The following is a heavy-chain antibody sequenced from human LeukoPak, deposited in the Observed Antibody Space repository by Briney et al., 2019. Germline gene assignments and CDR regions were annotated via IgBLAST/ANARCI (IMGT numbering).Heavy chain of an antibody. J-gene: IGHJ5*02. CDR2: IYYSGST. D-gene: IGHD5-18*01. V-gene: IGHV4-59*11. Sequence: SETLSLTCIVSGGSINSHYWSWIRQPPGKGLEWIGNIYYSGSTKYNPSLKSRVTISVDRSQNQFSLKMASVTAADTAVYYCARGTAMVTLGTWGQGTPVIVSS. CDR1: GGSINSHY. CDR3: ARGTAMVTLGT.